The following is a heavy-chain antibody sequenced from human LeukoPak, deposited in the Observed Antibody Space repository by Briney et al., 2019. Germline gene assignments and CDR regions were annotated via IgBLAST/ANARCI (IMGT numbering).Heavy chain of an antibody. CDR1: GGTFSSYA. CDR2: IIPIFGTA. D-gene: IGHD6-13*01. J-gene: IGHJ4*02. V-gene: IGHV1-69*13. Sequence: SVKVSCKASGGTFSSYAISWVRQAPGQGLEWMGGIIPIFGTANYAQKFQGRVTITADESTSTAYMEQSSLRSEDTAVYYCARDESDGSIAAAGMWYWGQGTLVTVSS. CDR3: ARDESDGSIAAAGMWY.